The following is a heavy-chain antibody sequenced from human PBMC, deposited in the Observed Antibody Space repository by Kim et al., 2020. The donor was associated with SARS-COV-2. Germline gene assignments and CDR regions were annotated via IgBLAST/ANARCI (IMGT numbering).Heavy chain of an antibody. J-gene: IGHJ3*02. CDR3: ARTMALRFLEWFYDAFDI. CDR2: ISSSSSYI. D-gene: IGHD3-3*01. CDR1: GFTFSSYS. V-gene: IGHV3-21*01. Sequence: GGSLRLSCAASGFTFSSYSMNWVRQAPGKGLEWVSSISSSSSYIYYADSVKGRFTISRDNAKNSLYLQMNSLRAEDTAVYYCARTMALRFLEWFYDAFDIWGQGTMVTVSS.